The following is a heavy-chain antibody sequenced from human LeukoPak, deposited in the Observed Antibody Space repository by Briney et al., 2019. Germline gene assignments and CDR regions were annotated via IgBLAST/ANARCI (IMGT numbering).Heavy chain of an antibody. CDR3: TRDRAGTQSWVEFDL. CDR2: NTSGST. CDR1: GFSVSSTY. V-gene: IGHV3-66*03. J-gene: IGHJ5*02. D-gene: IGHD3-10*01. Sequence: PGGSLRLSCAASGFSVSSTYMSWVRQAPGKGLEWVSLNTSGSTFYADSVMGRFTISRDNSKNTLFLQMNSLRAEDSAVYYCTRDRAGTQSWVEFDLWGQGTLVTVSS.